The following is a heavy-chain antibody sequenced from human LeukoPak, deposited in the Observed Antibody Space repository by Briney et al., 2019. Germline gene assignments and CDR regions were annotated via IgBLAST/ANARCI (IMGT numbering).Heavy chain of an antibody. J-gene: IGHJ3*02. CDR1: GGTFSSYA. Sequence: ASVKVSCKASGGTFSSYAISWVRQAPGQGLEWMGGIIPIFGTANYAQKFQGRVTITADESTSTAYMELSSLRSEDTAVYYCARLWATYGDYEDDAFDTWGQGTMVTVSS. V-gene: IGHV1-69*13. D-gene: IGHD4-17*01. CDR2: IIPIFGTA. CDR3: ARLWATYGDYEDDAFDT.